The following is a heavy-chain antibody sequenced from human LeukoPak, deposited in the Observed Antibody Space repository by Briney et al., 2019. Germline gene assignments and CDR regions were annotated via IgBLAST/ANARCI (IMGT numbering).Heavy chain of an antibody. Sequence: PGGSLRLSCVASGFTFSTYWMTWVRQAPGKELEWVANIKQDGSEKYYVDSEKGRFTISRDNVKSSLYLQMNSLRAEDTAVYYCARTLGSSDTSSALDYWGQGTLVTVSS. CDR2: IKQDGSEK. V-gene: IGHV3-7*01. CDR1: GFTFSTYW. J-gene: IGHJ4*02. D-gene: IGHD2-2*01. CDR3: ARTLGSSDTSSALDY.